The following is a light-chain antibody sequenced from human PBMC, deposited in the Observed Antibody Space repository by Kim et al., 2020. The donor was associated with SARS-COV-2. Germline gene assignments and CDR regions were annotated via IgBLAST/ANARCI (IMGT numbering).Light chain of an antibody. J-gene: IGKJ5*01. Sequence: DIQMTQSPSSLPASTGDRVTIACRASQNINTFLNWYQQRPGEAPKLLIYGASTLRSGVPSRFSGSGSGTDFALTISGLQPEDFASYFCQQSYITPITFGPGTRLEIK. V-gene: IGKV1-39*01. CDR1: QNINTF. CDR3: QQSYITPIT. CDR2: GAS.